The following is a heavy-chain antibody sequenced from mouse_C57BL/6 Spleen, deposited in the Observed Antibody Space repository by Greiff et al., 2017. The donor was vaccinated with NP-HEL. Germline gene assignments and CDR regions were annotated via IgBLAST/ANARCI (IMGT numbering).Heavy chain of an antibody. CDR3: ARDSNGYAMDY. J-gene: IGHJ4*01. Sequence: EVKLVESEGGLVQPGSSMKLSCTASGFTFSDYYMAWVRQVPEKGLEWVANINYDGSSTYYLDSLKSRFIISRDNAKNILYLQMSSLKSEDTATYYCARDSNGYAMDYWGQGISVTVSS. V-gene: IGHV5-16*01. CDR1: GFTFSDYY. CDR2: INYDGSST. D-gene: IGHD2-5*01.